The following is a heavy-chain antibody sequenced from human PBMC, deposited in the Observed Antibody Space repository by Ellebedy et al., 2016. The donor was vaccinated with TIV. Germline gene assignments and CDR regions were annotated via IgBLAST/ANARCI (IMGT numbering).Heavy chain of an antibody. J-gene: IGHJ6*02. CDR3: ARDAYPYAMDV. CDR2: IKPDASEK. Sequence: PGGSLRLSCVGSSFTFSNYWMTWVRQAPGKGLEWVANIKPDASEKYYVDSVKGRFTIARDNAKNSLYLQMNSLRVEDTALYYCARDAYPYAMDVWGQGTTVTVSS. CDR1: SFTFSNYW. V-gene: IGHV3-7*03. D-gene: IGHD2-2*02.